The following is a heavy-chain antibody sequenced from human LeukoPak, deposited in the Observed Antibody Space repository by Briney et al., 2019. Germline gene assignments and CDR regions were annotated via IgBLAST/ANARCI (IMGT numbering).Heavy chain of an antibody. Sequence: GGSLRLSCLTSGFTFSTNAMSWVRQAPGKGLEWISGISGSGASTYYADSVTGRFTISRDDSRNTLYLQMNSLRGDDTAVYYCAKDVGKWESLHFFDYWGQGTLVTVSS. CDR2: ISGSGAST. V-gene: IGHV3-23*01. CDR1: GFTFSTNA. D-gene: IGHD1-26*01. J-gene: IGHJ4*02. CDR3: AKDVGKWESLHFFDY.